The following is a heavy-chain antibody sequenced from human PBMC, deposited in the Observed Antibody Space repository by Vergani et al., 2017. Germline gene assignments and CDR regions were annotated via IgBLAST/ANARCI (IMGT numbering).Heavy chain of an antibody. Sequence: EVQLLESGGGLVQPGGSLRLSCAASGFTFSSYAMSWVRQAPGKGLEWVSVIYSGGSTYYADSVKGRCNISRENSKNTRYLQLNSLRAEDTAVYYCAGDPGTGAAAGEDAFDIWGQGTMVTVSS. CDR2: IYSGGST. D-gene: IGHD6-13*01. J-gene: IGHJ3*02. CDR3: AGDPGTGAAAGEDAFDI. CDR1: GFTFSSYA. V-gene: IGHV3-66*01.